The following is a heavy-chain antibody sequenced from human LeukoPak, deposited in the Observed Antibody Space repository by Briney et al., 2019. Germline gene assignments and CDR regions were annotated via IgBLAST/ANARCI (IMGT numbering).Heavy chain of an antibody. CDR2: ISGSGGST. V-gene: IGHV3-23*01. CDR1: GFTFSSYA. Sequence: LTGASLRLSCAASGFTFSSYAMSWVRQAPGKGLEWVSAISGSGGSTYYADSVKGRFTISRDNSKNTLYLQMKSLRAEDTAVYYCAKDQIYYDSSGYYGLAEYFQHWGQGTLVTVSS. J-gene: IGHJ1*01. CDR3: AKDQIYYDSSGYYGLAEYFQH. D-gene: IGHD3-22*01.